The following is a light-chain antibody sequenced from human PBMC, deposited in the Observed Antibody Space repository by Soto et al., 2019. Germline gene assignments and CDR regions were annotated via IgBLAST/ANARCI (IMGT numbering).Light chain of an antibody. J-gene: IGKJ1*01. CDR3: QQSYDIGT. Sequence: DIQMTQSPSSLSASVGDRVTITCRASQSIATSLNWYQQKPGKAPKFLIHSASTLQNGVPSRFSGSGSGTDFTLTISSLEPEDFATYYCQQSYDIGTFGQGTKVDNK. CDR1: QSIATS. CDR2: SAS. V-gene: IGKV1-39*01.